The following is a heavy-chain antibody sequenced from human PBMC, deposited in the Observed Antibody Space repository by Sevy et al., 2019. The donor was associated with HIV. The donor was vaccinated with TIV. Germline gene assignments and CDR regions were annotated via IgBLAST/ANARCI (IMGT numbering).Heavy chain of an antibody. V-gene: IGHV5-51*01. J-gene: IGHJ5*02. CDR3: ARDGYSSGCSFDP. Sequence: GESLKISCKGSGYSFTNFWIAWVRQVPGKGLEWMGIIYPGDSDTRYSPSFQGQVTISVDKSISTAYLQWSSLKASDTAMYYCARDGYSSGCSFDPWGQGTLVTVFS. D-gene: IGHD6-19*01. CDR1: GYSFTNFW. CDR2: IYPGDSDT.